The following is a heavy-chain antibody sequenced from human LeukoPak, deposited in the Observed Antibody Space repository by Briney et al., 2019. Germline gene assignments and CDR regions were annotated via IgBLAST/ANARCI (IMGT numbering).Heavy chain of an antibody. V-gene: IGHV4-39*01. CDR2: LHYGGDI. J-gene: IGHJ2*01. D-gene: IGHD4-17*01. Sequence: SETLSLTFSVSVGSITVQNYYWGFIRQSPLKGLEWIGSLHYGGDIYYHPFLKSRITLSADPSKNQFSLTLTSVTAADTALYVCVRRYGRTGYFDLWGRGTLVTVSS. CDR1: VGSITVQNYY. CDR3: VRRYGRTGYFDL.